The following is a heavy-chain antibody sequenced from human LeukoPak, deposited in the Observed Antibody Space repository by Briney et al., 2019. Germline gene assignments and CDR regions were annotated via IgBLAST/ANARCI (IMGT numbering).Heavy chain of an antibody. CDR3: GRVGCTGGNCKPYAYYATDV. CDR1: GFTFNTYA. Sequence: PGGSLRLSCAASGFTFNTYAMHWVRQAPGKGLEWVAIIWYDGSDKYYADSVRGRFGISRDNSKNTPYLQMNSLRAEDTAVYYCGRVGCTGGNCKPYAYYATDVWGQGTTVTVSS. V-gene: IGHV3-33*01. CDR2: IWYDGSDK. D-gene: IGHD2-15*01. J-gene: IGHJ6*02.